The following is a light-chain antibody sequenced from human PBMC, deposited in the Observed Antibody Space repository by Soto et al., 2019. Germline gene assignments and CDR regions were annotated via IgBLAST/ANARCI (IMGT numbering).Light chain of an antibody. J-gene: IGKJ5*01. CDR3: QKYNSAPFT. CDR2: AAS. CDR1: QGIDNR. Sequence: DIQMTQSPSSLSVSEGDRVTITCRASQGIDNRLAWYQQKPGKAPKLLMYAASTLQAGVVSRFRGSGSGTDFTLTISSLQPEDVATYYCQKYNSAPFTFGQGTRLEIK. V-gene: IGKV1-27*01.